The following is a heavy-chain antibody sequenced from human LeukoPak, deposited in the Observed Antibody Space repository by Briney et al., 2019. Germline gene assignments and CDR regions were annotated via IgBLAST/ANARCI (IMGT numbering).Heavy chain of an antibody. CDR3: ARDKADYYDSSGYYGNWFDP. V-gene: IGHV1-2*02. D-gene: IGHD3-22*01. CDR2: INPNSGGT. Sequence: ASVKVSCKASGYTFTGYYMHWVRQAPGQGLEWIGWINPNSGGTNYAQKFQGRVTMTRDTSISTAYMELSRLRSDDTAVYYCARDKADYYDSSGYYGNWFDPWGQGTLVTVSS. CDR1: GYTFTGYY. J-gene: IGHJ5*02.